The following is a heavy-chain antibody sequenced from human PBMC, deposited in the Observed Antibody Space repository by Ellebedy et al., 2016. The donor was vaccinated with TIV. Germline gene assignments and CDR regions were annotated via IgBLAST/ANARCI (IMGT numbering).Heavy chain of an antibody. CDR2: IKRDGSEK. V-gene: IGHV3-7*03. CDR3: VRGGARSSWYWRL. CDR1: GFTFSSYW. D-gene: IGHD2-8*02. Sequence: GESLKISCAASGFTFSSYWMSWVRQSPGKGLEWVANIKRDGSEKYYVGSVKGRFTISRDNTENSLFLKMSSLRAEDTAIYYCVRGGARSSWYWRLWGQGTLVTVSS. J-gene: IGHJ4*02.